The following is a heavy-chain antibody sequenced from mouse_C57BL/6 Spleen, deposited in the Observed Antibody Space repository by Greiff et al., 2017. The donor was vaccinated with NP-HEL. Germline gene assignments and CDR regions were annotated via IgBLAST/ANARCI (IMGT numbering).Heavy chain of an antibody. CDR3: ARLTTVVATRYAMDY. CDR1: GFTFSDYG. D-gene: IGHD1-1*01. V-gene: IGHV5-17*01. CDR2: ISSGSSTI. J-gene: IGHJ4*01. Sequence: EVKVEESGGGLVKPGGSLKLSCAASGFTFSDYGMHWVRQAPEKGLEWVAYISSGSSTIYYADTVKGRFTISRDNAKNTLFLQMTSLRSEDTAMYCCARLTTVVATRYAMDYWGQGTSVTVSS.